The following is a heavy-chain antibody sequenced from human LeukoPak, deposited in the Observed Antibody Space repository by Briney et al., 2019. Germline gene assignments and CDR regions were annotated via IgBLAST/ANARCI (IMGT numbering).Heavy chain of an antibody. CDR2: IYYSGST. Sequence: SETLSLTCTVSGGSISSYYWSWIRQPPGKGLEWIGYIYYSGSTNYNLSLKSRVTISVDTSKNQFSLKLSSVTAADTAVYYCARDTGYCSGGSCYPTWYFDYWGQGTLVTVSS. CDR1: GGSISSYY. D-gene: IGHD2-15*01. CDR3: ARDTGYCSGGSCYPTWYFDY. V-gene: IGHV4-59*01. J-gene: IGHJ4*02.